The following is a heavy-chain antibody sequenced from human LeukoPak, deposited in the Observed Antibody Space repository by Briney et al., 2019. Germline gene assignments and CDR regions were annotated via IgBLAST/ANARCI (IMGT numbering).Heavy chain of an antibody. CDR1: GFTFSSYS. J-gene: IGHJ4*02. Sequence: PGGSLRLSGAASGFTFSSYSMNWVRQAPGKGLEWVSSISSSSSYIYYADSVKGRFTISRDNAKNSLYLQTNSLRAEDTAVYYCARDSSSGFDYWGQGTLVTVSS. CDR3: ARDSSSGFDY. D-gene: IGHD6-6*01. V-gene: IGHV3-21*01. CDR2: ISSSSSYI.